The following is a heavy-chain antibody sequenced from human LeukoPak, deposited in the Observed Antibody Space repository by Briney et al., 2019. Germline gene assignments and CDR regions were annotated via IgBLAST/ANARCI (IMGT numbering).Heavy chain of an antibody. J-gene: IGHJ4*02. D-gene: IGHD6-19*01. CDR3: ASGDSSGWYYFDY. CDR1: GFTFSSYS. V-gene: IGHV3-21*01. Sequence: GPLRLSCAASGFTFSSYSMNWVRQAPGKGLEWVSSISSSSSYIYYADSVKGRFTISRDNAKNSLYLQMNSLRAEDTAVYYCASGDSSGWYYFDYWGQGTLVTVSS. CDR2: ISSSSSYI.